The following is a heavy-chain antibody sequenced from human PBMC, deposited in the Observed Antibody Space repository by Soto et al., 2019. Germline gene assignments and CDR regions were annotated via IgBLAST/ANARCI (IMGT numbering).Heavy chain of an antibody. V-gene: IGHV3-11*01. CDR2: ISSSGNTI. Sequence: QVQLVESGGGLVKTSGSLRIACAASGFTFSDYYMSWVRQAPGKGLEWVSYISSSGNTIYYADSVKGRFTIPRDNAKNSVYLQMNRLRAEDTALYFCAKMSSENYYDPVFSWGQGNLVTVSS. CDR3: AKMSSENYYDPVFS. CDR1: GFTFSDYY. J-gene: IGHJ4*02. D-gene: IGHD3-22*01.